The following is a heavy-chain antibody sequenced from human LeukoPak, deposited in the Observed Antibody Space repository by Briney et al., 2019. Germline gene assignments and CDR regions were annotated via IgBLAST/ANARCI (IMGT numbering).Heavy chain of an antibody. CDR3: ARQYYDSSGSDFDY. CDR2: ISSSGSTI. J-gene: IGHJ4*02. D-gene: IGHD3-22*01. Sequence: GGSLRLSCAASGFTFSDYYMSWIRQAPGKGLEWVSYISSSGSTIYYADSVKGRFTISRNNAKNSLYLQMNSLRAEDTAVYYCARQYYDSSGSDFDYWGQGTLVTVSS. CDR1: GFTFSDYY. V-gene: IGHV3-11*01.